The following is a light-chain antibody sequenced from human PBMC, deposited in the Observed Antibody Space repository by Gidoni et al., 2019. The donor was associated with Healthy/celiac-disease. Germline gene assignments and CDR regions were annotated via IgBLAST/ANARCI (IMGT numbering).Light chain of an antibody. Sequence: DIQMTQSPSTLSASVGDRVTITCRASQSISSWLAWYQQKPGKAPKVLIYKASSLESGVPSRFSGSGSGTEFTLTISSLQPDDFATYYCQQYNNYPWTCGQGTKVEIK. V-gene: IGKV1-5*03. CDR1: QSISSW. CDR2: KAS. J-gene: IGKJ1*01. CDR3: QQYNNYPWT.